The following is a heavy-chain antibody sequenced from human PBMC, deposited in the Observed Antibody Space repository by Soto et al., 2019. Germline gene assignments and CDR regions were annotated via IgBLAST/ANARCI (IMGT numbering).Heavy chain of an antibody. D-gene: IGHD2-2*01. CDR1: GFTFSGHW. Sequence: VQLVESGGDLVQPGGSLRLSCAASGFTFSGHWMHWVRQVPGKGLEWVSRINTDGGSSAYADSVKGRVTISRDNAKNTLYLHMNGLRAEDTAVYYCAREAGYCSRTSCYRRAFDTWGQGTTVTVSS. CDR3: AREAGYCSRTSCYRRAFDT. V-gene: IGHV3-74*03. CDR2: INTDGGSS. J-gene: IGHJ3*02.